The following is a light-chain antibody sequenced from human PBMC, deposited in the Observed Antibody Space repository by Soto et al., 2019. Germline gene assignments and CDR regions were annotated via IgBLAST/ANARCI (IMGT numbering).Light chain of an antibody. V-gene: IGLV1-44*01. CDR3: AAWDDSLNGVL. CDR1: FSNIGSNT. CDR2: SDN. J-gene: IGLJ2*01. Sequence: QPVLTQPPSASGTPGQTVTISCSGSFSNIGSNTVNWYQHLPGTAPRLLIYSDNQRPSGVPDRFSGSKSGTSASLAISGLQSEDEADYCCAAWDDSLNGVLFGGGTKLTVL.